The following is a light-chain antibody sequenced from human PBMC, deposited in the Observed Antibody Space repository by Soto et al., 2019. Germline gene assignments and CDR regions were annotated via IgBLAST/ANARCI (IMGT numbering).Light chain of an antibody. CDR2: EVS. CDR1: SSDVGTYNY. Sequence: QSVLTQHASVSGSPGQSITISCTGTSSDVGTYNYVSWYQHHPGEAPKLIIYEVSYRPSGVSNRFSGSKSGSTASLTISGLQAEDESDYYCSSFSSTTTYVFGTGTKVTVL. CDR3: SSFSSTTTYV. J-gene: IGLJ1*01. V-gene: IGLV2-14*01.